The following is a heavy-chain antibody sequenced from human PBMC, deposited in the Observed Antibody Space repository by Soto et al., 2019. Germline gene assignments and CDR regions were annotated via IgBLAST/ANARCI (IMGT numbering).Heavy chain of an antibody. CDR2: IYYSGST. CDR3: ARDSPYSSSWSFYYYGMDV. D-gene: IGHD6-13*01. J-gene: IGHJ6*02. Sequence: SETLSLTCTVSGGSISSGGYYWSWIRQHPGKGLEWIGYIYYSGSTYYNPSLKSRVTISVDTSKNQFSLKLSSVTAADTAVYYCARDSPYSSSWSFYYYGMDVWGQGTTVTVSS. CDR1: GGSISSGGYY. V-gene: IGHV4-31*03.